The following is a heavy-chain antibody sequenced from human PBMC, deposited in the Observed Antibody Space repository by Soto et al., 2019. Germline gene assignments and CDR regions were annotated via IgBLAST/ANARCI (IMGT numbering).Heavy chain of an antibody. Sequence: QVQLQQWGAGLLKPSETLSLTCAVYGGSFSGYYWSWIRQPPGKGLEWIGEINHSGSTNYNTSLKSRVTISVDTSKNQFSLKLSSVTAADTAVYYCARGPWQGYWGQGTLVTVSS. CDR3: ARGPWQGY. V-gene: IGHV4-34*01. J-gene: IGHJ4*02. D-gene: IGHD5-12*01. CDR2: INHSGST. CDR1: GGSFSGYY.